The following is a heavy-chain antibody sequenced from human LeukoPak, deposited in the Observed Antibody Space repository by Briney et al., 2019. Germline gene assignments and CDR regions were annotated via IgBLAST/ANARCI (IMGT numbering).Heavy chain of an antibody. CDR1: GFTFSSYS. CDR3: ARDHGGDHLWFGELLYTNLNWFDP. Sequence: PGGSLRLSCAASGFTFSSYSMNWVRQAPGKGLEWVSSISSSSSYIYYADSLKGRFTISRDNAKNSLFLQMNSLRAEDTAVYYCARDHGGDHLWFGELLYTNLNWFDPWGQGTLVTVSS. CDR2: ISSSSSYI. J-gene: IGHJ5*02. V-gene: IGHV3-21*01. D-gene: IGHD3-10*01.